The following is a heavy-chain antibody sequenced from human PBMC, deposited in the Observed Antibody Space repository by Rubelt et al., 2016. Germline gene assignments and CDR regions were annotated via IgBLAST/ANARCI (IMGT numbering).Heavy chain of an antibody. D-gene: IGHD2/OR15-2a*01. J-gene: IGHJ6*02. CDR2: IIPIFGKA. Sequence: QVQLVQSGAEVKKPGSSVKVSCKASGGTFSSYAISWVRQAPGQGLEWMGGIIPIFGKANDERRFQGRVTITADESTGTAYMELSSLRSEDTAVYYCARDPGRLYGLDVWGQGTTVTVSS. CDR3: ARDPGRLYGLDV. V-gene: IGHV1-69*01. CDR1: GGTFSSYA.